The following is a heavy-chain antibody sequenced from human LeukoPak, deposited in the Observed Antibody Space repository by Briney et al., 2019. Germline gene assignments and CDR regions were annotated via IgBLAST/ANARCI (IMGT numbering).Heavy chain of an antibody. CDR2: ISSDGSNK. Sequence: GGSLRLSCAASGFIFSGYAMHWVRQAPGKGLEWAAVISSDGSNKYYADSVKGRFTISRDHSKNTLYLQMNSLRVDDTAVYYCARTAGDSSGYYHDFWGQGPLVTVSS. J-gene: IGHJ4*02. CDR3: ARTAGDSSGYYHDF. CDR1: GFIFSGYA. V-gene: IGHV3-30-3*01. D-gene: IGHD3-22*01.